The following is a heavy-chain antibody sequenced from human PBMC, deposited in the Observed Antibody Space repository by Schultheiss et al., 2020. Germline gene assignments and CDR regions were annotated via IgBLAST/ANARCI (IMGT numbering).Heavy chain of an antibody. CDR1: GGSISSFY. D-gene: IGHD3-3*01. CDR3: ARTYTIFGVAYGMDV. Sequence: SETLSLTCTVSGGSISSFYWSWIRQPPGKGLEWIGYIYYSGSTNYNPSLKSRVTISVDKSKNQFSLKLSSVTAADTAVYYCARTYTIFGVAYGMDVWGQGTTVNVYS. CDR2: IYYSGST. V-gene: IGHV4-59*12. J-gene: IGHJ6*02.